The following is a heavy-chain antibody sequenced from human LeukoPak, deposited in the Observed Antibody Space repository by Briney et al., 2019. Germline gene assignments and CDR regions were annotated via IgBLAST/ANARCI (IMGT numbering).Heavy chain of an antibody. CDR2: IIPIFGTA. D-gene: IGHD2-15*01. CDR1: GGTFSGYA. V-gene: IGHV1-69*13. Sequence: SVKVSCKASGGTFSGYAISWVRQAPGQGLEWMGGIIPIFGTANYAQKFQGRVTITADESTSTAYMELSSLRSEDTAVYYCARADCSGGSCYSSWFDPWGQGTLVTVSS. CDR3: ARADCSGGSCYSSWFDP. J-gene: IGHJ5*02.